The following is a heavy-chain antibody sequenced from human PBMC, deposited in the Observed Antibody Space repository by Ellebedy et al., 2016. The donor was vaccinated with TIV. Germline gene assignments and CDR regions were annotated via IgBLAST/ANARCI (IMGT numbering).Heavy chain of an antibody. CDR1: GFTFSYYG. D-gene: IGHD6-13*01. V-gene: IGHV3-30*02. CDR2: IRYDGSNK. J-gene: IGHJ4*02. Sequence: PGGSLRFSCAASGFTFSYYGMHWVRQAPGKGLEWVAFIRYDGSNKYYADSVKGRFTISRDNSKNTLYLQMNSLRAEDTAIYYCAKTQGIATYFDYWGQGTLVTVSS. CDR3: AKTQGIATYFDY.